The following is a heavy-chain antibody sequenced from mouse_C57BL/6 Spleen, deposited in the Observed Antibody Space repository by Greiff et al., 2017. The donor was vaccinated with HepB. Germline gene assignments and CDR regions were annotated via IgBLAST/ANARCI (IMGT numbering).Heavy chain of an antibody. V-gene: IGHV5-4*03. CDR2: ISDGGSYT. J-gene: IGHJ4*01. D-gene: IGHD1-2*01. CDR1: GFTFSSYA. Sequence: EVKLMESGGGLVKPGGSLKLSCAASGFTFSSYAMSWVRQTPEKRLEWVATISDGGSYTYYPDNVKGRFTISRDNAKNNLYLQMSHLKSEDTAMYYCARRGTTAPAMDYWGQGTSVTVSS. CDR3: ARRGTTAPAMDY.